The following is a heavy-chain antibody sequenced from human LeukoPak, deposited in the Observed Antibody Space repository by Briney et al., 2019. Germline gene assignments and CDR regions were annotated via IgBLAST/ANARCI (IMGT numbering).Heavy chain of an antibody. CDR3: SRDLSYGSLDS. D-gene: IGHD5-18*01. CDR1: GFTFSSYG. CDR2: IRFDGTKT. V-gene: IGHV3-30*12. Sequence: GGSLRLSCATSGFTFSSYGMHWVRQAPGKGLEWVAAIRFDGTKTYYADSVKGRSTISRDDSKNTVYLQMNSLRAEDTAVYYCSRDLSYGSLDSWGQGTPLTVSS. J-gene: IGHJ4*02.